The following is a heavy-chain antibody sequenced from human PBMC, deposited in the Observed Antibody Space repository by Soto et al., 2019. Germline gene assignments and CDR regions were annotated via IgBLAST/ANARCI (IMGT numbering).Heavy chain of an antibody. J-gene: IGHJ5*02. CDR1: GITSTTYA. V-gene: IGHV1-3*04. CDR3: ARAISGYVT. CDR2: INTGNGNT. D-gene: IGHD5-12*01. Sequence: QVQLVQSGAEVKKPGASVKVSCKASGITSTTYAIHWVRQVPGQGLEWMGWINTGNGNTRYPQRFLGRVSLTTDTSASTGSRDLSSVTSEDTAVYYCARAISGYVTWGQGTLITVSS.